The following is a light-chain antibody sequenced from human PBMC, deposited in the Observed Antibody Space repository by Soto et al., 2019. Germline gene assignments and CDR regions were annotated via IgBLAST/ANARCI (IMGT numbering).Light chain of an antibody. V-gene: IGKV1-39*01. CDR2: ATY. CDR3: QQGYSPPYT. Sequence: DIQMTQSPSSLSASVGDRVTITCRASQSISTFLNWYQQKPGTAPKLLISATYTLQSGVPSRLSGSGSGTYFTLTISSLQPEDFATYFCQQGYSPPYTFGQGTKLEIK. J-gene: IGKJ2*01. CDR1: QSISTF.